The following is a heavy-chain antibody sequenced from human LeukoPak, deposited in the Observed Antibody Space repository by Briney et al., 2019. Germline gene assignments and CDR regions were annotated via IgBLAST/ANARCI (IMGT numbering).Heavy chain of an antibody. J-gene: IGHJ4*02. CDR2: INPNSGGT. Sequence: ASVKVSCKASGYTFTGYYMHWVRQAPGQGLEWMGWINPNSGGTNYAQKFQGRVTMTRDTSISTAYKELSRLRSDDTAVYYCARDVYCSSTSCYMGYFDYWGQGTLVTVSS. V-gene: IGHV1-2*02. D-gene: IGHD2-2*02. CDR1: GYTFTGYY. CDR3: ARDVYCSSTSCYMGYFDY.